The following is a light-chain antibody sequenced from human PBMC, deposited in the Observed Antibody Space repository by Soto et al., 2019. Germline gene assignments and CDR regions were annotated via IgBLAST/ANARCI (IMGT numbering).Light chain of an antibody. J-gene: IGKJ1*01. CDR3: QQYGISPTWT. V-gene: IGKV3-20*01. Sequence: EIVLTQSPGTLSLSPGERATLSCRASQSVSSSYLAWYQQKPGQAPRLLIYGASSRATGIPDRFSGSGSGTDFTLNISRLEPEDFAVYYCQQYGISPTWTFGQGTKVEIK. CDR2: GAS. CDR1: QSVSSSY.